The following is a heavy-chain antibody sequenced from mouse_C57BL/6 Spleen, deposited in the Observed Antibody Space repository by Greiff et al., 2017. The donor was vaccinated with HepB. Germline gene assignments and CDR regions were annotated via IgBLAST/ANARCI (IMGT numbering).Heavy chain of an antibody. CDR3: ARPYDYDRGLAY. CDR2: FHPYNDDT. CDR1: GYTFTTYP. Sequence: LVESGAELVKPGASVKMSCKASGYTFTTYPIEWMKQNHGKSLEWIGNFHPYNDDTKYNEKFKGKATLTVEKSSSTVYLELSRLTSDDSAVYYCARPYDYDRGLAYWGQGTLVTVSA. D-gene: IGHD2-4*01. V-gene: IGHV1-47*01. J-gene: IGHJ3*01.